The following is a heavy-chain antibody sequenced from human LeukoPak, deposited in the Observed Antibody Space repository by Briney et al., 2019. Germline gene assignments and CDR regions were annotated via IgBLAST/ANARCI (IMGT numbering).Heavy chain of an antibody. CDR3: ARERNLDYYGSGSRRGDAFDI. Sequence: RGASVKVSCKASGGTFSYYAISWVRQAPGQGLEWMGGIIPMFGTADSAQKFQGRVTITRDTSASTAYMELSSLRSEDMAVYYCARERNLDYYGSGSRRGDAFDIWGQGTMVTVSS. CDR1: GGTFSYYA. J-gene: IGHJ3*02. V-gene: IGHV1-69*05. CDR2: IIPMFGTA. D-gene: IGHD3-10*01.